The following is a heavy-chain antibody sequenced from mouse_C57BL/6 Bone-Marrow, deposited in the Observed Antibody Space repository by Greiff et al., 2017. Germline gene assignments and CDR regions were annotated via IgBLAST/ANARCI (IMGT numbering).Heavy chain of an antibody. Sequence: HVQLKQSGAELVRPGTSVKMSCKASGYTFTNYWIGWAKQRPGHGLEWIGDIYPGGGYTNYNEKFKGKATLTADKSSSTAYMQFSSLTSEDSAIYYCARKGNYDYSFDYWGQGTTLTVSS. CDR2: IYPGGGYT. CDR3: ARKGNYDYSFDY. CDR1: GYTFTNYW. V-gene: IGHV1-63*01. D-gene: IGHD2-4*01. J-gene: IGHJ2*01.